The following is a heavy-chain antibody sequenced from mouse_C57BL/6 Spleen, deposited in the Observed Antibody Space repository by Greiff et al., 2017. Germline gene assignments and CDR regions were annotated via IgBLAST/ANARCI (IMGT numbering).Heavy chain of an antibody. V-gene: IGHV1-42*01. Sequence: EVQLQQSGPELVKPGASVKISCKASGYSFTGYYMNWVKQSPEKSLEWIGEINPSTGGTTYNQKFKAKATLTVDKSSSTAYMQLKSLTSEDSAVYYCARWGYPAWFAYWGQGTLVTVSA. CDR2: INPSTGGT. D-gene: IGHD2-2*01. CDR1: GYSFTGYY. CDR3: ARWGYPAWFAY. J-gene: IGHJ3*01.